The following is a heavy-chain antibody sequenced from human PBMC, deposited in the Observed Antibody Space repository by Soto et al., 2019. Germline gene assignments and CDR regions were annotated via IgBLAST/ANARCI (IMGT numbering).Heavy chain of an antibody. J-gene: IGHJ4*02. CDR2: ISWNSGSI. Sequence: GGSLRLSCAASGFTFDDYAMHWVRQAPGKGLEWVSGISWNSGSIGYADSVKGRFTISRDNAKNSLYLQMNSLRAEDTALYYCAKGPRMARIDYWGQGTLVTVSS. CDR1: GFTFDDYA. CDR3: AKGPRMARIDY. V-gene: IGHV3-9*01.